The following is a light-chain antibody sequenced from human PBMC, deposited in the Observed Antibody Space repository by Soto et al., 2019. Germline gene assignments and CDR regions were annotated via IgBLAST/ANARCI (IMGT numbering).Light chain of an antibody. CDR1: SSDVGSYNL. CDR2: EGS. CDR3: CSYAGSSTYV. J-gene: IGLJ1*01. Sequence: QSVLTQPASGSGSPGQSITISCTGTSSDVGSYNLVSWYQQHPGKAPKLMICEGSKRPSGVSNRFSGSKSGNTASLTISGLQAEDEADYYCCSYAGSSTYVFGTGTKVTV. V-gene: IGLV2-23*01.